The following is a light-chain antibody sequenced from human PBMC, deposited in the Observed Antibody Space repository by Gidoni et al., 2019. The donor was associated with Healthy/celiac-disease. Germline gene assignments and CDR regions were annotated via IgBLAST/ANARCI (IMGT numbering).Light chain of an antibody. Sequence: EIVLTPSPATLSVSPGERATLSCRASQSVSSYLAWYQQKPGQAPRLLIYDASNRATGIPARFSGSGSGTDFTLTISSLEPEDFAVYYCQQRSNWPWTFXQXTKVEIK. CDR3: QQRSNWPWT. J-gene: IGKJ1*01. CDR2: DAS. CDR1: QSVSSY. V-gene: IGKV3-11*01.